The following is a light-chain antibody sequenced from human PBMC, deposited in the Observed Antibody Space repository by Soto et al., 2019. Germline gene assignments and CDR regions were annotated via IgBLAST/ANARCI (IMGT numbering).Light chain of an antibody. J-gene: IGKJ4*01. CDR1: QSVSSY. CDR2: DAS. V-gene: IGKV3-11*01. CDR3: QQRRNWPPLS. Sequence: EIVLTQSPATLSLSPGERATLSCRASQSVSSYLAWYQQKPGQAPRLLIYDASNRATGIPAMFSGSGSGTDFPLTFSSLEPEDFAVYYCQQRRNWPPLSFVVGTNVDIK.